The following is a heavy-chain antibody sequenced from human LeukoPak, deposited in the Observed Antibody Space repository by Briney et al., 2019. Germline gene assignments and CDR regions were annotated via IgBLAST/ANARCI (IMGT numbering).Heavy chain of an antibody. CDR1: GYTFTNYW. J-gene: IGHJ5*02. V-gene: IGHV5-51*01. CDR2: IYPGDSFT. Sequence: GEPLKISCKGSGYTFTNYWIGWVRQMPGKGLEWMGIIYPGDSFTRYSPSFQGQVTISADKSISTAYLQWSSLKASDTAMYYCARWGSYDILTGYGFDPWGQGTLVTVSS. CDR3: ARWGSYDILTGYGFDP. D-gene: IGHD3-9*01.